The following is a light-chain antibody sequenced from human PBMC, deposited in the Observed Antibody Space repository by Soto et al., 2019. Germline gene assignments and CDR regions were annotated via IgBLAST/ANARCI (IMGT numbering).Light chain of an antibody. J-gene: IGLJ2*01. CDR1: SSDVGGNKY. V-gene: IGLV2-8*01. CDR2: EVT. Sequence: QSVLTQPPSASGSPGQSVTISCTGTSSDVGGNKYVSWYQQHPGKAPKLMLFEVTRRPSVGPYRFSGFKSGNTASLTVSGLQPEDDATYYCSSYAGTNKYVVFGGGTQLTVL. CDR3: SSYAGTNKYVV.